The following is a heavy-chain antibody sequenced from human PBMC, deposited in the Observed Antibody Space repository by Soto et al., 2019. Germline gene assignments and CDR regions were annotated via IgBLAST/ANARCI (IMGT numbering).Heavy chain of an antibody. V-gene: IGHV1-69*01. CDR3: ARNGTQTDYFYGMDV. Sequence: QVQLVQSGAALRKPGSSVKVSCKASGGTFSDFTINWVRQAPGQRLEWMGGIIPIFDTANYAEKFQGRVTITANESTSTSFMEVSSLRSEDTAVYYCARNGTQTDYFYGMDVWGQGTMVTVSS. CDR2: IIPIFDTA. J-gene: IGHJ6*02. D-gene: IGHD1-1*01. CDR1: GGTFSDFT.